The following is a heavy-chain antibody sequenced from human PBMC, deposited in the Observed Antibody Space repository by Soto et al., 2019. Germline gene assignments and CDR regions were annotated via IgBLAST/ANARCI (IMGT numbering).Heavy chain of an antibody. V-gene: IGHV1-3*01. Sequence: ALVKVSCKASGYTFTSYAMHWVRQAPGQRLEWMGWINAGNGNTKYSQKFQGRVTITRDTSASTAYMELSSLRSEDTAVYYCARDGKYCSGGSCYLAYGMDVWGQGTTVTVSS. CDR1: GYTFTSYA. D-gene: IGHD2-15*01. CDR3: ARDGKYCSGGSCYLAYGMDV. J-gene: IGHJ6*02. CDR2: INAGNGNT.